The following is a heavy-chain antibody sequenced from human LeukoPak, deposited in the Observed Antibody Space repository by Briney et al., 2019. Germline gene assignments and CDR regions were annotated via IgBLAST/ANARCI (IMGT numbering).Heavy chain of an antibody. Sequence: PGGSLRLSCSASGFTFNTCTMHWVRQAPGKGLEYVSAITGNGGGTYYADSVRGRFTVSRDNSKNTLYLQMSSLRVEDTALYYCKISPASPIDHWGQGTLVTVSS. V-gene: IGHV3-64D*09. D-gene: IGHD3/OR15-3a*01. CDR3: KISPASPIDH. CDR1: GFTFNTCT. J-gene: IGHJ4*02. CDR2: ITGNGGGT.